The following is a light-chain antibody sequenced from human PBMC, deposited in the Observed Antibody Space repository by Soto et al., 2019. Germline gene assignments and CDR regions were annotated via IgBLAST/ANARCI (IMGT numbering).Light chain of an antibody. CDR3: QQYNSYPMYT. CDR2: DAS. V-gene: IGKV1-5*01. CDR1: QSISSW. Sequence: DIQMTQSPSTLCASVGDRVTITCRASQSISSWLAWYQQKPGKAPKLLIYDASSLESGVPSRFSGSVSGTEFTLTISSLQPDDFATYYCQQYNSYPMYTFGQGTKLEIK. J-gene: IGKJ2*01.